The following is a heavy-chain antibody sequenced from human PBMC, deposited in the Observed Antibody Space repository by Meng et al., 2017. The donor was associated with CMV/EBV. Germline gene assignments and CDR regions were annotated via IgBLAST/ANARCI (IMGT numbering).Heavy chain of an antibody. Sequence: GGSLRLSCAASGFTFSSYWMHWVRQAPGKGLVWVSRINSDGSSTSYADSVKGRFTISRDNAKNTLYLQMNSLRAEDTAVYYCARALPLAPVRYYFDYWGQGTLVTVSS. CDR3: ARALPLAPVRYYFDY. J-gene: IGHJ4*02. CDR2: INSDGSST. V-gene: IGHV3-74*01. CDR1: GFTFSSYW.